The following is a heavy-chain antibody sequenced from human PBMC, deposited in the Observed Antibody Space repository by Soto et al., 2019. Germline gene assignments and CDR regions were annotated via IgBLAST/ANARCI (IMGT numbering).Heavy chain of an antibody. CDR2: ISYDGSNK. V-gene: IGHV3-30*18. J-gene: IGHJ4*02. CDR3: AKGRIVGATGVSPLFDY. Sequence: QVQLVESGGGVVQPGRSLRLSCAASGFTFSSYGMHWVRQAPGKGPEWVAVISYDGSNKYYADSVKGRFTISRDNSKNTLYLQMNSLRAEDTAVYYCAKGRIVGATGVSPLFDYWGQGTLVTVSS. CDR1: GFTFSSYG. D-gene: IGHD1-26*01.